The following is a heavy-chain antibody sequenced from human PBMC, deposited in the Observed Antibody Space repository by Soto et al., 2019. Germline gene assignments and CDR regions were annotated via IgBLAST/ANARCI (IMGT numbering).Heavy chain of an antibody. CDR3: AIGSVLLFLSSWSPLHQNWFDP. CDR1: GGSFSGYY. Sequence: SETLSLTCAVYGGSFSGYYWSWIRQPPGKGLEWIGEINHSGSTNYNPSLKSRVTISVDTSKNQFSLKLSSVTAADTAVYYCAIGSVLLFLSSWSPLHQNWFDPWGQGTLVTVSS. D-gene: IGHD3-3*01. CDR2: INHSGST. J-gene: IGHJ5*02. V-gene: IGHV4-34*01.